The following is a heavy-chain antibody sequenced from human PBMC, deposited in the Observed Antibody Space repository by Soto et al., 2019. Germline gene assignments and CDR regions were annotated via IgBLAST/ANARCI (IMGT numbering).Heavy chain of an antibody. CDR3: AKDRGGCTSGWEVFDL. Sequence: EVALLESGGGLVQPGGSLRLSCEVSGVAFSFYSMSWVRQAPGKGLEWVASISGNGATTYYAASGKGRFTFSRDNSKNTVHLQMNSMRGEDTAVYYCAKDRGGCTSGWEVFDLWGQGTLVTVSS. J-gene: IGHJ4*02. CDR2: ISGNGATT. CDR1: GVAFSFYS. V-gene: IGHV3-23*01. D-gene: IGHD6-19*01.